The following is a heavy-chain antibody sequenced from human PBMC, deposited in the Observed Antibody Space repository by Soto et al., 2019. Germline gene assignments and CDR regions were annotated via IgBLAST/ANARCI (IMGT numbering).Heavy chain of an antibody. V-gene: IGHV3-9*01. Sequence: EVQLVESGGGVVQPGTSLRLSCAASGFTLDDYAMHWVRQAPGKGLEWVSGIYWNSNRIDYADSVKGRFTISRDNAKKSLYLQMNGLRAEDTALYYCTKDISSGGLDYWGQGTLVIVSS. CDR2: IYWNSNRI. CDR1: GFTLDDYA. CDR3: TKDISSGGLDY. D-gene: IGHD3-16*01. J-gene: IGHJ4*02.